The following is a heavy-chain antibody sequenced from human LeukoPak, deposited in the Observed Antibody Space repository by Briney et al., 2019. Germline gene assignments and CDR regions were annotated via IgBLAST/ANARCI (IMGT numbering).Heavy chain of an antibody. CDR1: GFTFSSYT. CDR3: ARGEIQPYYFDY. V-gene: IGHV3-21*01. CDR2: ISSSSSLI. Sequence: GGSLRLSCAASGFTFSSYTMNWARQAPGKGLQWVSSISSSSSLIYYADSAKGRFTISRDNAKNSLYLQMNSLRAEDTAVYYCARGEIQPYYFDYWGQGTLVTVSS. D-gene: IGHD5-18*01. J-gene: IGHJ4*02.